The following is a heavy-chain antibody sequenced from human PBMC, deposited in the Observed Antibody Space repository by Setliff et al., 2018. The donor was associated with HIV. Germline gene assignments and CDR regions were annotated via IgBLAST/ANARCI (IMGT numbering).Heavy chain of an antibody. J-gene: IGHJ3*01. CDR3: AREERGWSNRGAFDV. Sequence: SETLSLTCAVYGGSFSSYYWSWIRQPPGKGLEWIGYIYYSGSTNYNPSLKSRLTISVDTSKNQFSLRLNSVTAADTAVYYCAREERGWSNRGAFDVWGLGTMVTVSS. V-gene: IGHV4-59*12. CDR1: GGSFSSYY. D-gene: IGHD6-19*01. CDR2: IYYSGST.